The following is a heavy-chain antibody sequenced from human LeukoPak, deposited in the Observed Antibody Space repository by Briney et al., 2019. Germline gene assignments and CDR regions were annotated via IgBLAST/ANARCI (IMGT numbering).Heavy chain of an antibody. CDR3: AREAITIFGVVRTQTTYGPHRFDP. J-gene: IGHJ5*02. V-gene: IGHV3-7*03. CDR2: INQDGSEK. CDR1: GFTFTTYW. Sequence: PGGSLRLSCAASGFTFTTYWMTWVRQAPGKGLEWVANINQDGSEKYFVDSVKGRFTISRDNAENSLYLQMNSLRVEDTAVYYCAREAITIFGVVRTQTTYGPHRFDPWGQGTLVTVSS. D-gene: IGHD3-3*01.